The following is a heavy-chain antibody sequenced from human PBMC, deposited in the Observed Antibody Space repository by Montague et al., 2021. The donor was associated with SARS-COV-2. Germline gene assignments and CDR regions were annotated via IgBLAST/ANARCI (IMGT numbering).Heavy chain of an antibody. J-gene: IGHJ3*02. CDR3: ARPLVREVPKAFDI. D-gene: IGHD3-10*01. V-gene: IGHV4-39*01. CDR1: GGSITRNYY. CDR2: IYYSGTT. Sequence: SETLSLTCTVSGGSITRNYYWGCIRQPPGKGLEWVGNIYYSGTTFINPSLESRVTISVDASKNQFSLNLTSVAAADTAVYYCARPLVREVPKAFDIWGQGALVIVSS.